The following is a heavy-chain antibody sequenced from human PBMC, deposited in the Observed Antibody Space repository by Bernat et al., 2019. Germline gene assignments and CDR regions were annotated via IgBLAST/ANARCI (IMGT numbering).Heavy chain of an antibody. Sequence: QVQLVESGGGVVQPGRSLRLSCAASGFTFSSYGMHWVRQAPGKGLVWVAVIWYDGSNKYYADSVKARFTISRDNSNNTPYLQMNSLRAEDTAVYYCARNTYYYDSSGYLSDYWGQGTLVTVSS. CDR3: ARNTYYYDSSGYLSDY. J-gene: IGHJ4*02. CDR2: IWYDGSNK. CDR1: GFTFSSYG. V-gene: IGHV3-33*01. D-gene: IGHD3-22*01.